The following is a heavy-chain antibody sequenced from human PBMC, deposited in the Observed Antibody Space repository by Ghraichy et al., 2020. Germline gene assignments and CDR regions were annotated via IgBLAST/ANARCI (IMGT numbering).Heavy chain of an antibody. J-gene: IGHJ3*02. V-gene: IGHV3-23*01. CDR2: ISGSGLTT. Sequence: VSEISGSGLTTFYAGSVKGRFTISRDNSKNTLYLKMNSLRAEDTALYYCAKDSEASAITPDAFDIWGQGTMGTVSS. D-gene: IGHD2-2*01. CDR3: AKDSEASAITPDAFDI.